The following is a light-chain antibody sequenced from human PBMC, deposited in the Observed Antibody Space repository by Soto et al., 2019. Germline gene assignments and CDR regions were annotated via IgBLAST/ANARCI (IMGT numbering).Light chain of an antibody. V-gene: IGLV1-40*01. CDR3: QSHDSSLNSWV. J-gene: IGLJ3*02. Sequence: QSVLTQPPSMSGAPGQRVTISCTGSSSNIGAGYDVHWYQLLPGTAPKLLIYGNTNRPSGVPDRVSGSKSGTSASLAITGLRAEDEADYYCQSHDSSLNSWVFGGGTKVTVL. CDR2: GNT. CDR1: SSNIGAGYD.